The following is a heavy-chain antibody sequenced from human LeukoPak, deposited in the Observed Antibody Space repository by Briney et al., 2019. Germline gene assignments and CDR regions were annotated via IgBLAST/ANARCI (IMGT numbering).Heavy chain of an antibody. V-gene: IGHV3-21*01. J-gene: IGHJ4*02. CDR1: GFTFSSYS. CDR3: ARDTGYCSGGSCYGFL. D-gene: IGHD2-15*01. CDR2: ISSSSSYI. Sequence: GGSLRLSCAASGFTFSSYSMTWVRQAPGKGLEWVSSISSSSSYIYYADSVKGRFTISRDNAKNSLYLQMNSLRAEDTAVYYCARDTGYCSGGSCYGFLWGQGTLVTVSS.